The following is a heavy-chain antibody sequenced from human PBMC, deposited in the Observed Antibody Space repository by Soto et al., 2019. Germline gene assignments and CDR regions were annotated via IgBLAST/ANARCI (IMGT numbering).Heavy chain of an antibody. Sequence: SETLSLTCTVSGGSISSYYWSWIRQPPGKGLEWIGHIYYSGSTNYNPSLKSRVTISVDTSKNQFSLKLSSVTAADTAVYYCARKVGSYCSSTSCWGDYYMDVWGKGTLVTVSS. CDR2: IYYSGST. CDR1: GGSISSYY. CDR3: ARKVGSYCSSTSCWGDYYMDV. J-gene: IGHJ6*03. D-gene: IGHD2-2*01. V-gene: IGHV4-59*12.